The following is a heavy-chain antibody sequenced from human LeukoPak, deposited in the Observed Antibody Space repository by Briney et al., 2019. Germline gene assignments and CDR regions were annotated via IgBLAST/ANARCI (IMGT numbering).Heavy chain of an antibody. Sequence: GGSLRLSCAASGFIFSTYGMSWVRQAPGKGLEWVSLITGSGGNSYYADSVKGRFTISRDNSKNTLYLQMNSLRAEDTAVYYCAKGYYFDYWGQGTLVTVSS. V-gene: IGHV3-23*01. CDR1: GFIFSTYG. J-gene: IGHJ4*02. CDR2: ITGSGGNS. CDR3: AKGYYFDY.